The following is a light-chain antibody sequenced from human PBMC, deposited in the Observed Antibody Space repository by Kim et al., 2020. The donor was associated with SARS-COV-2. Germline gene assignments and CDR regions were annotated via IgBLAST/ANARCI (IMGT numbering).Light chain of an antibody. J-gene: IGLJ3*02. Sequence: NFMLTQPHSVSESPGKTVTISCTGSSGSIASNYVQWYQQRPGSAPTTVIYEDNQRPSGVPDRFSGSIDSSSNSASLTISGLKTEDKADYYCQSSDSSNWMFGGGTQLTVL. CDR1: SGSIASNY. V-gene: IGLV6-57*02. CDR3: QSSDSSNWM. CDR2: EDN.